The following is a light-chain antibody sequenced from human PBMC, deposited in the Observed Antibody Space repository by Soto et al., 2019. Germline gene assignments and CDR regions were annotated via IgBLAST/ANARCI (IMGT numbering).Light chain of an antibody. CDR3: QKCKVAPFT. J-gene: IGKJ4*01. V-gene: IGKV1-27*01. CDR1: QDIGNF. CDR2: AAS. Sequence: DIQMNQSPSSLSASEGDRVTITCLASQDIGNFLAWYQQKPGKVPKLLIYAASTLQSGVPSRFSGSGSGTDFTLTISSLQPEDVATYYCQKCKVAPFTFGGGTKV.